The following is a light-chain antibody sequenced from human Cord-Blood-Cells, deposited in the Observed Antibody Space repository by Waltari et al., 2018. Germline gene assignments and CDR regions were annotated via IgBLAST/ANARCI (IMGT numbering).Light chain of an antibody. V-gene: IGKV3-15*01. CDR1: QSVSSN. CDR2: GAS. Sequence: EIVMTQSPATLSVSPGDRATISCRASQSVSSNLAWYQQKPGQAPRLLIYGASTRATGIPARFSGSGSGTEFTLTISSLQSEDFAVYYCQQYNNWPLTFGGGIKVEIK. CDR3: QQYNNWPLT. J-gene: IGKJ4*01.